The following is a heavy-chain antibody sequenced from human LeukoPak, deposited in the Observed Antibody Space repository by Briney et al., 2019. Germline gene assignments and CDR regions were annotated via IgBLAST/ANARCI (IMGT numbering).Heavy chain of an antibody. CDR3: AKDLTRPYCGGDCYSVVDY. CDR2: ISSSSSTI. J-gene: IGHJ4*02. Sequence: PGGSLRLSCAASGFTFSSYSMNWVRQAPGKGLEWVSYISSSSSTIYYADSVKGRFTISRDNAKNSLYLQMNSLRAEDTAVYYCAKDLTRPYCGGDCYSVVDYWGQGTLVTVSS. V-gene: IGHV3-48*04. CDR1: GFTFSSYS. D-gene: IGHD2-21*01.